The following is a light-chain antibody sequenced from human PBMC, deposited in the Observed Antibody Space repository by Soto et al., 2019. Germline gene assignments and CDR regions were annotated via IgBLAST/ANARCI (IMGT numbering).Light chain of an antibody. Sequence: DIQMTQSPYTLSASVGHRVTITCRASQSISSWLDWYQQKPGKAPNLQIYKASSLESGVPSRFSGSGTGTEFTLTISSLQPEDFATYYCQQYKSYSRTFGQGTKVDIK. J-gene: IGKJ1*01. CDR3: QQYKSYSRT. V-gene: IGKV1-5*03. CDR2: KAS. CDR1: QSISSW.